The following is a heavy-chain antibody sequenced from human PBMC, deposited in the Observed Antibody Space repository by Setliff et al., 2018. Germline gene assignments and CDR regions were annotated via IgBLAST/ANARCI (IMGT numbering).Heavy chain of an antibody. D-gene: IGHD3-10*01. Sequence: ASVKVSCKASGYTFSSYAMGWMRQAPGQRLEWMGWINTNTGNPSYAQDFTGRLVFSLDTSVSTAYLQISSLKAEDSAVYYCARASRFGTTVWKGSYWAKDVWGKGTTVTVSS. CDR1: GYTFSSYA. CDR2: INTNTGNP. J-gene: IGHJ6*04. V-gene: IGHV7-4-1*02. CDR3: ARASRFGTTVWKGSYWAKDV.